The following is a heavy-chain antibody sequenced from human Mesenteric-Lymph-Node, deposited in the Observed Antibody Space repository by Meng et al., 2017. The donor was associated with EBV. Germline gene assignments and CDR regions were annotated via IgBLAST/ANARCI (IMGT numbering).Heavy chain of an antibody. J-gene: IGHJ4*02. Sequence: QLQQWGEGRLKTSETLSLTCDVYGASFSAYYWRWIRQPPGRGLEWIGDVIHSGNTSYSPSLKSRVTISVDTSKRQFSLKLRSMTAADTAVYYCATGWGKANYWGQGTLVTVSS. V-gene: IGHV4-34*12. CDR3: ATGWGKANY. CDR2: VIHSGNT. CDR1: GASFSAYY. D-gene: IGHD3-16*01.